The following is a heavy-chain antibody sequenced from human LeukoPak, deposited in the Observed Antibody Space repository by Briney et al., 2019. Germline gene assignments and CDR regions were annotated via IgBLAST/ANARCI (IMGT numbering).Heavy chain of an antibody. D-gene: IGHD2-21*02. CDR1: GGTFSSYA. CDR3: ARARNIVVVTANPIDY. Sequence: SVKVSCKASGGTFSSYAISWVRQAPGQGLEWMGGIIPIFGTANCAQKFQGRVTITADESTSTAYMELSSLRSEDTAVYYCARARNIVVVTANPIDYWGQGTLVTVSS. V-gene: IGHV1-69*13. CDR2: IIPIFGTA. J-gene: IGHJ4*02.